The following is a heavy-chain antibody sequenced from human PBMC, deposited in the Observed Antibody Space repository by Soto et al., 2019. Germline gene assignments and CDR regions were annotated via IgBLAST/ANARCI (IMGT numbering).Heavy chain of an antibody. D-gene: IGHD3-22*01. CDR2: ISAYNGKT. CDR1: RYTFTSYG. Sequence: ASVKVSCKASRYTFTSYGISWVRQAPGQGLEWMGWISAYNGKTNFAQKFRGRVTMTTDKATSTAYMELRSLRSDDTAVYYCARDISGYYYESSGPFDYWGQGTLVTVSS. J-gene: IGHJ4*02. CDR3: ARDISGYYYESSGPFDY. V-gene: IGHV1-18*04.